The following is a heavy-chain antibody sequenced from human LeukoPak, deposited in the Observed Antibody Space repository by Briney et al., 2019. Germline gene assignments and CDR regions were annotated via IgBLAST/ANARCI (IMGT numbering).Heavy chain of an antibody. V-gene: IGHV4-59*01. D-gene: IGHD1-26*01. CDR1: GGTISGYY. Sequence: PSETLSLTCTVSGGTISGYYWSWIRQPPGKGLEWIAYIDYSGSTNYNPSLKSRVTISVDASKNQFSLKLSSVTAADTAVYYCARDRRRDLLHAFDIWGQGTMVTVSS. CDR3: ARDRRRDLLHAFDI. J-gene: IGHJ3*02. CDR2: IDYSGST.